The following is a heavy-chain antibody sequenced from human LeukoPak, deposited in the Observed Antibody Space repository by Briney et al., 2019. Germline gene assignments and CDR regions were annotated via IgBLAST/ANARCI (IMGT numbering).Heavy chain of an antibody. Sequence: GASVKVSCKASVYTFTGYSMHWVRQAPGQGLEWMGRINPNSGGTNYAQKFQGRVTMTRDTSISTVYMELRRLRSDDTAVYYCARDTSIWSSSDYWGQGTLVTVSS. CDR3: ARDTSIWSSSDY. CDR2: INPNSGGT. D-gene: IGHD2-2*01. J-gene: IGHJ4*02. V-gene: IGHV1-2*06. CDR1: VYTFTGYS.